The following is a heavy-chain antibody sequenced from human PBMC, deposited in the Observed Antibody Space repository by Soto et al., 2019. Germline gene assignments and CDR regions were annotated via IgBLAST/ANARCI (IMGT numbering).Heavy chain of an antibody. CDR1: GFTFSSYA. V-gene: IGHV3-23*01. CDR3: AKNRIRYSTTWPPGSYGFNM. J-gene: IGHJ3*02. D-gene: IGHD5-18*01. CDR2: IGSSGFST. Sequence: GGSLRLSCAASGFTFSSYAMSWVRQAPGKGLEWVSAIGSSGFSTYYADTVTGRFTISRDNPKNTLYLQINSLRAEDTATYYCAKNRIRYSTTWPPGSYGFNMWGQGTMVTVSS.